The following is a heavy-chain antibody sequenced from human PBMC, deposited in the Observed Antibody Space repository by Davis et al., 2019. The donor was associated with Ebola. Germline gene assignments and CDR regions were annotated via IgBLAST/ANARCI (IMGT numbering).Heavy chain of an antibody. D-gene: IGHD6-19*01. V-gene: IGHV3-48*04. Sequence: GESLKISCAASGFTFSTYSMNWVRQAPGKGLEWVSYISDSSATIYYADSVKGRFTISRDNAKNSLYLQLNSLRAEDTAVYYCARVSYTNGLYYFDYWGQGTLVTVSS. CDR1: GFTFSTYS. CDR2: ISDSSATI. J-gene: IGHJ4*02. CDR3: ARVSYTNGLYYFDY.